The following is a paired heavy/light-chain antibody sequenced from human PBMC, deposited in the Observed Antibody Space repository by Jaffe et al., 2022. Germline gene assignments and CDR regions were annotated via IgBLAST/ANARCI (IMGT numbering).Light chain of an antibody. CDR3: QQYYSTPT. CDR1: QSVLYRFNNKNY. CDR2: WAS. J-gene: IGKJ1*01. V-gene: IGKV4-1*01. Sequence: DIVMTQSPDSLAVSLGERATINCKSSQSVLYRFNNKNYLAWYQQKPGQPPKLLIYWASTRESGVPDRFSGSGSGTDFTLTISSLQAEDVAVYYCQQYYSTPTFGQGTKVEIK.
Heavy chain of an antibody. CDR2: INAGNGNT. CDR1: GYTFASYA. Sequence: QVQLVQSGAEVKKPGASVKVSCKASGYTFASYAIHWVRQAPGQRLEWMGWINAGNGNTKYSQNFQGRVAITRDTSATTAYMELSSLRSKDTAVYYCARVGREYSGYVLGDPFDIWGQGTMVTVSS. D-gene: IGHD5-12*01. V-gene: IGHV1-3*01. CDR3: ARVGREYSGYVLGDPFDI. J-gene: IGHJ3*02.